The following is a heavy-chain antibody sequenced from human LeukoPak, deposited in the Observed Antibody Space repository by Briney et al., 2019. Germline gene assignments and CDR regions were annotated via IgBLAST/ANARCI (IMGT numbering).Heavy chain of an antibody. CDR3: AGGTYGSGSYEGN. D-gene: IGHD3-10*01. CDR1: GYTFTGYY. V-gene: IGHV1-2*02. J-gene: IGHJ4*02. CDR2: INPNSGGT. Sequence: GASVKVSCKASGYTFTGYYMHWVRQAPGQGLEWMGWINPNSGGTNYAQKFQGRVTMTRDTSISTAYMELSRLRSDDTAVYYCAGGTYGSGSYEGNWGRGTLVTVSS.